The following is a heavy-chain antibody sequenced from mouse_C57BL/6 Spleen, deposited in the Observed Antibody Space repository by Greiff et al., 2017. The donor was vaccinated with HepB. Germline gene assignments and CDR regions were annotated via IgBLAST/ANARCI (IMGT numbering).Heavy chain of an antibody. CDR3: ALGIYYYGSSFRGIAY. V-gene: IGHV1-74*01. CDR2: IHPSDSDT. Sequence: VQLQQPGAELVKPGASVKVSCKASGYTFTSYWMHWVKQRPGQGLEWIGRIHPSDSDTNYNQKFKGKATLTVDKSSSTAYMQLSSLTSEDSAVYYCALGIYYYGSSFRGIAYWGQGTLVTVSA. D-gene: IGHD1-1*01. CDR1: GYTFTSYW. J-gene: IGHJ3*01.